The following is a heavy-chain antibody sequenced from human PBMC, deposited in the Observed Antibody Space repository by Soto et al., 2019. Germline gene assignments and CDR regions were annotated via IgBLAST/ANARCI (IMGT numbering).Heavy chain of an antibody. V-gene: IGHV4-34*01. CDR1: GGSFSGYY. CDR2: INHSGST. D-gene: IGHD3-3*01. J-gene: IGHJ6*02. Sequence: PSETLSLTCAVYGGSFSGYYWSWIRQPPGKWLEWIGEINHSGSTNYNPSLKSRVTISVDTSKNQFSLKLSSVTAADTAVYYCARGKLLNYDFWSGYYYGMDVWGQGXTVTVYS. CDR3: ARGKLLNYDFWSGYYYGMDV.